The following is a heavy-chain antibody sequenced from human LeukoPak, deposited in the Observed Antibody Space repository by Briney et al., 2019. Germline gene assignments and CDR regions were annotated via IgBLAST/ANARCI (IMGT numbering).Heavy chain of an antibody. CDR3: AANLTRHTFDI. CDR1: GGSISTYY. Sequence: ASETLSLTCTVSGGSISTYYWSWIRQSPGKGLEWIGSIYYSGSTNYNPSLKNRVTISVDTSKNQFSLELSSVTAADTAVYYCAANLTRHTFDIWGQGTMVTVSS. J-gene: IGHJ3*02. D-gene: IGHD1-1*01. CDR2: IYYSGST. V-gene: IGHV4-59*08.